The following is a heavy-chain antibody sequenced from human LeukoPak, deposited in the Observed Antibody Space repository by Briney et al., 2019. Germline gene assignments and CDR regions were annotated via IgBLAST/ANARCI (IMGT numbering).Heavy chain of an antibody. D-gene: IGHD6-13*01. J-gene: IGHJ4*02. V-gene: IGHV1-2*02. Sequence: ASVKVSCKASGYSFTGFYIQWMRQAPGLGLEWMGWINPNTGDTNSAPKFQGRITLTSDTSIRTAYMEISRLTSDNTAVYFCARSVPYSSPSSNWGQGTLVTVSS. CDR3: ARSVPYSSPSSN. CDR1: GYSFTGFY. CDR2: INPNTGDT.